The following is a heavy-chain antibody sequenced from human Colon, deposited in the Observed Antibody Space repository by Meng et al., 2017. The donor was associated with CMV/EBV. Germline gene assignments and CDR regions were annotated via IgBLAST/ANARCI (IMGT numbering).Heavy chain of an antibody. Sequence: GSLRLSCPVAGGSIIGHYWNWIRQAPGKGLEWLGYIYSDGATHYNPSLKSRVTISVDTAKNQFSLRLTSVTAADTAIYFCARESTPTGNSNSRAPYFYYAMDVWGQGTTVTVSS. CDR1: GGSIIGHY. CDR2: IYSDGAT. D-gene: IGHD6-13*01. CDR3: ARESTPTGNSNSRAPYFYYAMDV. V-gene: IGHV4-59*11. J-gene: IGHJ6*02.